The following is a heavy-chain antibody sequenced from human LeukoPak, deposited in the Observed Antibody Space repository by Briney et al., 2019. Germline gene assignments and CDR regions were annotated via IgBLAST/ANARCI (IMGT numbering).Heavy chain of an antibody. Sequence: AGGSLRLSCAASGFTFRNYGMAWVRQAPGKGLEWVSSIISGGTTTYYADSVKGRFIISRDNSRYTVSLQMNYLRVEDTGRYFCAKEACSKTTCYERPYSSYMDVWGKGTTVTISS. V-gene: IGHV3-23*01. CDR3: AKEACSKTTCYERPYSSYMDV. J-gene: IGHJ6*03. CDR1: GFTFRNYG. D-gene: IGHD2-2*01. CDR2: IISGGTTT.